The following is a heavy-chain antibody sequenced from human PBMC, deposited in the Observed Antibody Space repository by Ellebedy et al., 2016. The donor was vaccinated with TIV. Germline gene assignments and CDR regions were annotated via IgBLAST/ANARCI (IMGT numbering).Heavy chain of an antibody. CDR2: IYYTWST. Sequence: SETLSLTCTVSGGSITSYYWSWIRQPPGEGLEWIGYIYYTWSTSYNPSLKSRVTISADTSKNEVSLKLTSVTPADTAMYYCARDVGAFDIWGQGTMVSVSS. CDR1: GGSITSYY. J-gene: IGHJ3*02. V-gene: IGHV4-59*01. CDR3: ARDVGAFDI.